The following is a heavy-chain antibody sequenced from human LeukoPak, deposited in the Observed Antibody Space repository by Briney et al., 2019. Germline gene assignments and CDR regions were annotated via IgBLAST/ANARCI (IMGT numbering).Heavy chain of an antibody. CDR1: GFTFSNYW. V-gene: IGHV3-7*01. CDR3: ARDMPGRDCSGGSCYGYGLDV. D-gene: IGHD2-15*01. Sequence: GGSLRLSCAASGFTFSNYWMGWVRQTPGKGLEWVANIKQDGSEIYYVDSVKGRFTISRDTAKDSLYLQMNNLRAEDTGVYYCARDMPGRDCSGGSCYGYGLDVWGQGTTVIVSS. J-gene: IGHJ6*02. CDR2: IKQDGSEI.